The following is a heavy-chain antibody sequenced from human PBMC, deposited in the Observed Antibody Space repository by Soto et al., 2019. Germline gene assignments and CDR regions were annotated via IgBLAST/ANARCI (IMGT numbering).Heavy chain of an antibody. Sequence: EVQLVESGGGLVKPGGSLRLSCAASGFTFTNAWMNWVRQAPGKGLEWVGRIKSKTDGGTTDYAAPVKGRFTISRDNANNSLYLQMNSLRAEDTATYYCVRDGLDYYDTERLYFDNWGQGTLVTVSS. J-gene: IGHJ4*02. CDR2: IKSKTDGGTT. CDR1: GFTFTNAW. V-gene: IGHV3-15*07. CDR3: VRDGLDYYDTERLYFDN. D-gene: IGHD3-22*01.